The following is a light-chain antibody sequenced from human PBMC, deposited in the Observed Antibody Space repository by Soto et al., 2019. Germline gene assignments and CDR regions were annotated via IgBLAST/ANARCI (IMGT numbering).Light chain of an antibody. CDR2: GAS. CDR1: QSVRNSY. CDR3: QQYGSTPYT. Sequence: EILLTQSPGTLSLSPGERATLSCRASQSVRNSYLAWYQQKPGQAPRLLIYGASGRATGIPDRFSGSGSGTDFTLTISRLEPEDFTVYYCQQYGSTPYTFEEGTMLE. J-gene: IGKJ2*01. V-gene: IGKV3-20*01.